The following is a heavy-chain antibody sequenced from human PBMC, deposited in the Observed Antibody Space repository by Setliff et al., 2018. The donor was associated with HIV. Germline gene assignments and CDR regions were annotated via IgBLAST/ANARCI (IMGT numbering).Heavy chain of an antibody. J-gene: IGHJ4*02. D-gene: IGHD5-18*01. CDR1: GFTFTSYW. CDR3: AKGGYGGAYYVAGY. CDR2: IYKAGKT. V-gene: IGHV3-53*01. Sequence: GGSLRLSCAASGFTFTSYWMIWVRQAPGKGLEWVTLIYKAGKTYYADFVKGRFTIARDDTKNTVSLQMTNLEPGDTAMYYCAKGGYGGAYYVAGYWGQGTKVTVSS.